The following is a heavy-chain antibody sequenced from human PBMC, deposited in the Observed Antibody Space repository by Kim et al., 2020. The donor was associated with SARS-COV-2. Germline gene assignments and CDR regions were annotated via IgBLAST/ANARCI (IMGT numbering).Heavy chain of an antibody. CDR3: ARGIAGNAFDI. CDR1: GGSFSGYY. D-gene: IGHD6-13*01. Sequence: SETLSLTCAVYGGSFSGYYWSWIRQPPGKGLEWIGEINHSGSTNYNPSLKSRVTISVDTSKNQFSLKLSSVTAADTAVYYCARGIAGNAFDIWGQGTMVTVSS. J-gene: IGHJ3*02. CDR2: INHSGST. V-gene: IGHV4-34*01.